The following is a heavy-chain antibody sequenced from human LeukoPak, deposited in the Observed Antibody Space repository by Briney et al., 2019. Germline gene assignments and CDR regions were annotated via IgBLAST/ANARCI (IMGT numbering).Heavy chain of an antibody. CDR2: ISYDGSNK. V-gene: IGHV3-30-3*01. CDR3: AGDRWGSTSKNFDY. J-gene: IGHJ4*02. CDR1: GFTFSSYA. D-gene: IGHD2-2*01. Sequence: GGSLRLSCAASGFTFSSYAMHWVRQAPGKGLEWVAVISYDGSNKYYADSVKGRFTISRDNSKNTLYLQMNSLRAEDTAVYYCAGDRWGSTSKNFDYWGQGTLVTVSS.